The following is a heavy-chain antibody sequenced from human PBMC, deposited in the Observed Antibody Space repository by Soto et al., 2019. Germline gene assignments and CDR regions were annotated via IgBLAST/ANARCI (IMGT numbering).Heavy chain of an antibody. J-gene: IGHJ2*01. V-gene: IGHV4-61*03. Sequence: QVQLQESGPGLVKPSETLSLTCSVSGGSVSNASFYWTWIRQAPGTGLEYIGYIFYTGVTNYNPSPSSRVTISLATSKNHSSLKLNSMTAAATAVYYCVRVLDSSWYADLWGRGTLVTVSS. CDR3: VRVLDSSWYADL. CDR2: IFYTGVT. CDR1: GGSVSNASFY. D-gene: IGHD3-22*01.